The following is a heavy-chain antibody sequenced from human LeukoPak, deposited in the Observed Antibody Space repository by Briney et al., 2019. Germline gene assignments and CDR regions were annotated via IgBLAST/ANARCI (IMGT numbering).Heavy chain of an antibody. CDR3: ARVNYGSATKEDY. Sequence: SETLSLTCAVYGGSFSGYYWSWIRQHPGKGLEWIGYIYYSGSAYYNPSLKSRVTISVDTSENQFSLKLSSVTAADTAVYYCARVNYGSATKEDYWGQGTLVTVSS. CDR2: IYYSGSA. CDR1: GGSFSGYY. J-gene: IGHJ4*02. D-gene: IGHD3-10*01. V-gene: IGHV4-31*11.